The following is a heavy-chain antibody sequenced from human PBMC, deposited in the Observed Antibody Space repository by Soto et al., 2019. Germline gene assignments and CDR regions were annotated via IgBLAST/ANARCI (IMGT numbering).Heavy chain of an antibody. CDR3: AADPSSIRLEN. CDR1: GASVRSDRLF. D-gene: IGHD2-21*01. Sequence: QVQLQESGPGLVKPSQTLSLTCSVSGASVRSDRLFWSWIRQHPGQGLEWIGYLHFSGATTYNPSLKSRVAISADTSKNQFSLKLTSVTAADTALYYCAADPSSIRLENWGQGTLVTVSS. CDR2: LHFSGAT. V-gene: IGHV4-31*03. J-gene: IGHJ4*02.